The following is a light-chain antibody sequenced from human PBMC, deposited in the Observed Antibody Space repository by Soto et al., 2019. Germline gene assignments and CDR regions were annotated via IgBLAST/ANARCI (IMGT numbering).Light chain of an antibody. CDR1: QSVSSSY. J-gene: IGKJ5*01. CDR3: QHYDSLPIT. Sequence: EIVITQSPATLSVSPGERATLSCSASQSVSSSYLAWYQQKHGQPPRLLIYGASSRATGIPDRFSGSGSGTDFTLTISRLETEDFAVFYCQHYDSLPITFGQGTRLEIK. V-gene: IGKV3-20*01. CDR2: GAS.